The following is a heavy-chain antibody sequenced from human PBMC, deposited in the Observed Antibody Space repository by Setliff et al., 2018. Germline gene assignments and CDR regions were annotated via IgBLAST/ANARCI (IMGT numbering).Heavy chain of an antibody. Sequence: GGSLRLSCAASGFMFSTYGMHWVRQAPGKGLEWVAYIRSDGSNKYYTDLVRGRFSITRDNSKNTLYLQMSSLRPEDTALYYCAKPRPGWPAGFDSWGQGTLVTVSS. CDR1: GFMFSTYG. CDR3: AKPRPGWPAGFDS. J-gene: IGHJ4*02. D-gene: IGHD6-19*01. V-gene: IGHV3-30*02. CDR2: IRSDGSNK.